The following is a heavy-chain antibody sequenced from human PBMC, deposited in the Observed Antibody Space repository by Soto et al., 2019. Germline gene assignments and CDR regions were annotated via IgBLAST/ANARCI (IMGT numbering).Heavy chain of an antibody. CDR3: ATDFGAVAGHYYYGMDV. D-gene: IGHD6-19*01. CDR1: GYTPTELS. V-gene: IGHV1-24*01. CDR2: FDPEDGET. Sequence: ASVKVSCKVSGYTPTELSMHWVRQAPGKGLEWMGGFDPEDGETIYAQKFQGRVTMTEDTSTDTAYMELSSLRSEDTAVYYCATDFGAVAGHYYYGMDVWGQGTTDTVSS. J-gene: IGHJ6*02.